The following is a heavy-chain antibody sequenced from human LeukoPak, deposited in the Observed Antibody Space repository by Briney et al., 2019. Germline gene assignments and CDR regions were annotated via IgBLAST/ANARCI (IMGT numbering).Heavy chain of an antibody. CDR1: GYTFTGYY. V-gene: IGHV1-2*02. J-gene: IGHJ3*02. D-gene: IGHD1-26*01. Sequence: ASVKVSCKASGYTFTGYYMHWVRQAPGQGLEWMGWINPNSGGTNSAQKFQGRVTMTRDTSISTAYMELSRLRSDDTAVYYCARVIWELLWDALNIWGQGTMVTVSS. CDR2: INPNSGGT. CDR3: ARVIWELLWDALNI.